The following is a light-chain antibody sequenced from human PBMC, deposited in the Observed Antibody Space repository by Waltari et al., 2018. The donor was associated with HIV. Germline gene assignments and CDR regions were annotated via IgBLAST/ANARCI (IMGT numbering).Light chain of an antibody. CDR1: DSDFVLDNF. V-gene: IGLV2-14*03. Sequence: SAVTQPASVSGLPGQSITISCTGDDSDFVLDNFVHWYQQHPAQLPRLIVYAVDSRSSGISARFSGSKSGHTASLNISGLRAEDEAHYYCASFTGDNTLLFGGGTKVTVL. CDR3: ASFTGDNTLL. CDR2: AVD. J-gene: IGLJ3*02.